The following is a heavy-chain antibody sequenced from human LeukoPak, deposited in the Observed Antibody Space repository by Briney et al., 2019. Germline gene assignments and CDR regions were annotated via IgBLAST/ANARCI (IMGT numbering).Heavy chain of an antibody. J-gene: IGHJ6*02. Sequence: ASVKVSCKASGYTFTSYYMHWVRQAPGQGLEWMGIINPSGGSTSYAQKFQGRVTMTRDTSTSTVYMELSSLRSEDTAVYYCAKRYCSSTSCPLKHYYYYGMDVWGQGTTVTVSS. D-gene: IGHD2-2*01. CDR2: INPSGGST. CDR3: AKRYCSSTSCPLKHYYYYGMDV. V-gene: IGHV1-46*01. CDR1: GYTFTSYY.